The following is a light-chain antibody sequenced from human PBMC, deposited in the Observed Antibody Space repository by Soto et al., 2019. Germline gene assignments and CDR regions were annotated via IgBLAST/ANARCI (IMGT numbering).Light chain of an antibody. CDR1: TGDVTNGRW. V-gene: IGLV7-46*01. CDR3: LIFYDGVAV. Sequence: QAVVTQEPSLTVSPGGTVTLTCGSSTGDVTNGRWPYWFQQRPGQVPRTLIHDTSNKHSWTPVRFSGSLLGGKAALTLSGAQPEDEAAYYCLIFYDGVAVFGGGTQLTVL. J-gene: IGLJ7*01. CDR2: DTS.